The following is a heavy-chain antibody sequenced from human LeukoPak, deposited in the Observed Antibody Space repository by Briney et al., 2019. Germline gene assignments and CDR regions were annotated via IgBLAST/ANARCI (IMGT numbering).Heavy chain of an antibody. CDR3: ARGQELDY. J-gene: IGHJ4*02. CDR1: GGSLSSYY. CDR2: IYASGST. D-gene: IGHD2/OR15-2a*01. Sequence: SETLSLTCTVSGGSLSSYYWTWLRQPAGKGLEWIGRIYASGSTNYNPSLKSRVTMSVDTSKKQFSLMLSSVTAADTAVYYFARGQELDYWGQGTLVTVSS. V-gene: IGHV4-4*07.